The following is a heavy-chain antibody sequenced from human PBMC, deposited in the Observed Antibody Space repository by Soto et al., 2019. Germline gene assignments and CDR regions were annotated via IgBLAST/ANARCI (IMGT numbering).Heavy chain of an antibody. Sequence: PSETLSVTWTVSGGSISTYGWGWIRQPPGKGLEWIGYIYYDGSTKSNPSLKSRVTISVDTSKNQFSLKLSSVTAADTAVYYCARDSGTDHYYYMDVWGKGTTVTVSS. CDR3: ARDSGTDHYYYMDV. V-gene: IGHV4-59*01. CDR1: GGSISTYG. J-gene: IGHJ6*03. CDR2: IYYDGST. D-gene: IGHD3-10*01.